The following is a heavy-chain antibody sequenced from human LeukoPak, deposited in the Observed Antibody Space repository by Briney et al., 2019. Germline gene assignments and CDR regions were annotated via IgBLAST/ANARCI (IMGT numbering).Heavy chain of an antibody. J-gene: IGHJ3*02. CDR3: AVRGRLYSYGPLDAFDI. V-gene: IGHV4-34*01. Sequence: PSETLSLTCAVYGGSFSGFYWSWIRQPPGKGLEWIGEINHSGSTNYNPSLKGRVTISVDTSKNQFSLKLSSVTAADTAVYYCAVRGRLYSYGPLDAFDIWGQGTMVTVSS. CDR1: GGSFSGFY. CDR2: INHSGST. D-gene: IGHD5-18*01.